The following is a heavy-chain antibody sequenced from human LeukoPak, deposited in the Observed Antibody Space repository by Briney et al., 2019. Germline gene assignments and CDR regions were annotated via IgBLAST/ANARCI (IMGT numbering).Heavy chain of an antibody. D-gene: IGHD6-13*01. CDR2: INPNSGGT. Sequence: ASVKVSCKASRYTFTGYYMHWVRQAPVQGLEWMGWINPNSGGTNYAQKFQGRVTMTRDTSISTAYMELSRLRSDDTAVYYCARDRGGAAAGSIDYWGQGTLVTVSS. CDR3: ARDRGGAAAGSIDY. CDR1: RYTFTGYY. J-gene: IGHJ4*02. V-gene: IGHV1-2*02.